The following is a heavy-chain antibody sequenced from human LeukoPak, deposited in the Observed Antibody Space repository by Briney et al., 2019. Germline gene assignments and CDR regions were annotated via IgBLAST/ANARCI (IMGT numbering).Heavy chain of an antibody. CDR2: IYPGDSDT. CDR1: GYSFTSYW. V-gene: IGHV5-51*01. D-gene: IGHD2-2*01. CDR3: ARSPGYCSSTSSYAAWFHP. J-gene: IGHJ5*02. Sequence: GESLKISCKGSGYSFTSYWIGWVRQMPGKGLEWMGIIYPGDSDTRYSPSFQGQVTISADKSISTAYLQWSSLKASDTAMYYCARSPGYCSSTSSYAAWFHPWGQETLVPVS.